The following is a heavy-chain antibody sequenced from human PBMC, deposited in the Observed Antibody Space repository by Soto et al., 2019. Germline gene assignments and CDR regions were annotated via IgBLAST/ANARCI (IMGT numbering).Heavy chain of an antibody. Sequence: QVQLVESGGGVVQPGRSLRLSCAASGFTFSSYGMHWVRQAPGKGLEWVAVIGYDGSNKYYADSVKGRFTISRDNSKNTLYLQMNRLRAEDTAVYYCARTYYDILTGRRSWYFDLWGRGTLVTVSS. D-gene: IGHD3-9*01. CDR3: ARTYYDILTGRRSWYFDL. J-gene: IGHJ2*01. CDR2: IGYDGSNK. V-gene: IGHV3-33*01. CDR1: GFTFSSYG.